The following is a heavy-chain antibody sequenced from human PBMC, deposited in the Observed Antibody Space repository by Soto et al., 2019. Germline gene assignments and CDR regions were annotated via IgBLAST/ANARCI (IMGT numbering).Heavy chain of an antibody. CDR1: GGSFSGYY. D-gene: IGHD3-16*01. V-gene: IGHV4-34*11. CDR3: ASGGGTPFDY. Sequence: QVQLQQWGAGLLKPSETLSLTCAVYGGSFSGYYWSWIRQPPGKGLEWIGYIYYSGSTNYNPSLKSRVTISLDTSKNQFSLKLTSVTAADTAVYYCASGGGTPFDYWGQGTLVTVSS. J-gene: IGHJ4*02. CDR2: IYYSGST.